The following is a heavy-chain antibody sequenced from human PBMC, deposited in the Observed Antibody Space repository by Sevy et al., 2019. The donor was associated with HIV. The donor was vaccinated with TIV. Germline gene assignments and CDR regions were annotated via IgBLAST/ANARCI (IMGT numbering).Heavy chain of an antibody. J-gene: IGHJ4*02. D-gene: IGHD1-1*01. CDR2: ISYEGSNI. V-gene: IGHV3-30*18. Sequence: GGSLRLSCAASALTFTRYAFHWVRQAPGKGPEWLGVISYEGSNIYYGPSVKGRFTISRDNSKNTLYLQMNDMRTEDTAVYYCAKDLHPRGPVLGTNFDYWGRGTLVTVS. CDR3: AKDLHPRGPVLGTNFDY. CDR1: ALTFTRYA.